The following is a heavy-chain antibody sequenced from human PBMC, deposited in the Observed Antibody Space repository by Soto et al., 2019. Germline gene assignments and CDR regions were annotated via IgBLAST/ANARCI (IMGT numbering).Heavy chain of an antibody. CDR2: NYYSGST. J-gene: IGHJ6*02. V-gene: IGHV4-31*03. CDR3: ARESGGYDSSTRYGLDV. Sequence: QVQLQESGPGLVKPSQTLSLTCSVSGGSISSVGHYWTWIRQQPGKGLEWIGYNYYSGSTDYNPSRKSRVTISVDRSKNQFSLNLGSVPGADTAIYYCARESGGYDSSTRYGLDVWGQGTTVTVSS. CDR1: GGSISSVGHY. D-gene: IGHD6-25*01.